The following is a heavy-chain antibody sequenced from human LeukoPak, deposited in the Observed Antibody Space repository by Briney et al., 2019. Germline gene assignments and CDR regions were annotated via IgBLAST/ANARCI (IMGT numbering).Heavy chain of an antibody. CDR1: GGSISSYY. V-gene: IGHV4-59*08. Sequence: PSETLSLTCTVSGGSISSYYWSWIRQPPGKGLEWIGYIYYSGSTNYNPSLKSRVTISVDTSKNQFSLKLSSVTAADTAVHYCARHAGSYYFGLDYWGQGTLVTVSS. D-gene: IGHD1-26*01. CDR2: IYYSGST. J-gene: IGHJ4*02. CDR3: ARHAGSYYFGLDY.